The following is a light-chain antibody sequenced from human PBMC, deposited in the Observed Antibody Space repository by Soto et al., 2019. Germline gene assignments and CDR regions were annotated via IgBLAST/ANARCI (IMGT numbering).Light chain of an antibody. V-gene: IGKV1-5*03. CDR2: KAS. J-gene: IGKJ1*01. Sequence: DIQMTQSPSTLSASVGDRVTITCRASESISNWLAWYQQKPGKAPKLLIFKASTLESGVPSRSSGSGSGTECTLNISSLEPDDFATDHFQKYDTYPRTFGQGTKVDIK. CDR1: ESISNW. CDR3: QKYDTYPRT.